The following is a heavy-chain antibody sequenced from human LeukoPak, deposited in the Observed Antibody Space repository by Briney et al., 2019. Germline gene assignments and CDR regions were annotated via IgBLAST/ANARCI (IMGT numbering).Heavy chain of an antibody. CDR1: GFTFDDYA. CDR2: ISGDGGST. V-gene: IGHV3-43*02. Sequence: GGSLRLSCAASGFTFDDYAMHWGRQAPGKGLEWVSHISGDGGSTYYADSVKGRFTISRDNSKNSLYLQMNSLRTEDTALYYCAKGLTYYYDSSGYPTYYYYYYMDVWGKGTTVTVSS. CDR3: AKGLTYYYDSSGYPTYYYYYYMDV. D-gene: IGHD3-22*01. J-gene: IGHJ6*03.